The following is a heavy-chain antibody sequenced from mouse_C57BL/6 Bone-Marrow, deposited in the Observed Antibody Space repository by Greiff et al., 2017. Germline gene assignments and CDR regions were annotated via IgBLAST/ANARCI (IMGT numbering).Heavy chain of an antibody. CDR2: IHPNSGST. Sequence: QLQQPGAELVKPGASVKLSCKASGYTFTSYWMHWVKQRPGQGLEWIGMIHPNSGSTNYNEKFKSKATLTVDKSSSTAYMQLSSLTSEDSAVYYCARPMTTVVATGGIDYWGQGTTLTVSS. CDR1: GYTFTSYW. CDR3: ARPMTTVVATGGIDY. J-gene: IGHJ2*01. V-gene: IGHV1-64*01. D-gene: IGHD1-1*01.